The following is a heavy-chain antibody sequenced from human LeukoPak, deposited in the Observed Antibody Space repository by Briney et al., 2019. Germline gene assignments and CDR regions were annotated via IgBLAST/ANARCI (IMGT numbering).Heavy chain of an antibody. V-gene: IGHV3-7*01. J-gene: IGHJ1*01. Sequence: GGSLRLSCVVSGFTFNRCWLNWVRQAPGKGLEWVAHINPDGRDTYYVDSVKGRFTISRDNAQNSMYLQMNSLRVEDTAVYYCTSWGDTTAEYFQRWGQGTLVTVSS. CDR2: INPDGRDT. CDR3: TSWGDTTAEYFQR. CDR1: GFTFNRCW. D-gene: IGHD2-21*02.